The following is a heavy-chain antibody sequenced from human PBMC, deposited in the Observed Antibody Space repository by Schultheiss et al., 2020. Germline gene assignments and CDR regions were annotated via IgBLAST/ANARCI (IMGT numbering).Heavy chain of an antibody. CDR2: ISSSSSTI. Sequence: GGSLRLSCAASGFTFSSYSMNWVRQAPGKGLEWVSYISSSSSTIYYADSVKGRFTISRDNAKNSLYLQMNSLRAEDTAVYYCARDLAVAGKGVDYWGQGTLVNVSS. D-gene: IGHD6-19*01. CDR3: ARDLAVAGKGVDY. V-gene: IGHV3-48*01. J-gene: IGHJ4*02. CDR1: GFTFSSYS.